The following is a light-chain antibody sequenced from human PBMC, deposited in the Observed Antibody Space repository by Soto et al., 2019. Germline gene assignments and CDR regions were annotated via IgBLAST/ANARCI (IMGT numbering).Light chain of an antibody. Sequence: QSALTQPPSASGSPGQSVTISCAGTGSDVGGYDYVSWYQQHPGKAPKLMIYEVNKRPSGVPDRFSGSKSGSTASLTVSGLQADDEADYYCSSYAGSNNFVVFGGGTKLTVL. CDR3: SSYAGSNNFVV. CDR1: GSDVGGYDY. J-gene: IGLJ2*01. V-gene: IGLV2-8*01. CDR2: EVN.